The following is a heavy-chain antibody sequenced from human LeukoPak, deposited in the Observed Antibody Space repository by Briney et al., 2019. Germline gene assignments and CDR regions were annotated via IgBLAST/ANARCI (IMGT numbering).Heavy chain of an antibody. J-gene: IGHJ4*02. CDR2: ISGSGGST. D-gene: IGHD5-18*01. CDR1: GFTFGDYV. Sequence: GGSLRLSCTASGFTFGDYVLNWFRQAPGKGLEWVSAISGSGGSTYYADSVKGRFTISRDNSKNTLYLQMNSLRAEDTAVYYCAKDYKRGYSYGLSGYFDYWGQGTLVTVSS. CDR3: AKDYKRGYSYGLSGYFDY. V-gene: IGHV3-23*01.